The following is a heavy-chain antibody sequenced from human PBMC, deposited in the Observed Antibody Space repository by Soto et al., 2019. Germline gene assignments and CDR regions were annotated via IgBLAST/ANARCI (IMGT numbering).Heavy chain of an antibody. CDR3: AKEKAPVAPLYYFDY. D-gene: IGHD6-19*01. Sequence: QVQLVESGGGVVQPGRSLRLSCAASGFTFSSYGMHWVRQAPGKGLEWVAVISYDGSNKYYADSVKGRFTLSRDNSKNTLYLQMNSLRAEDTAVYYCAKEKAPVAPLYYFDYWGQGTLVTVSS. CDR2: ISYDGSNK. V-gene: IGHV3-30*18. J-gene: IGHJ4*02. CDR1: GFTFSSYG.